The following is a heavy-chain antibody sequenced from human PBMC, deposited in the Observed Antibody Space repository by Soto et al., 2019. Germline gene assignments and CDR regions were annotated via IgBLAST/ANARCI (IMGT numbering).Heavy chain of an antibody. CDR1: GGSISSSSYH. Sequence: QLQLQESGPGLVKPSETLSLTCTVSGGSISSSSYHWGWIRQPPGKGLEWIGSIYYSGTTYYNPSLKSRITISVDTSKNQFPLKLSSVTAADTAVYYCARSRSVAMDFWGQGTLVTVSS. D-gene: IGHD5-12*01. CDR3: ARSRSVAMDF. J-gene: IGHJ4*02. CDR2: IYYSGTT. V-gene: IGHV4-39*01.